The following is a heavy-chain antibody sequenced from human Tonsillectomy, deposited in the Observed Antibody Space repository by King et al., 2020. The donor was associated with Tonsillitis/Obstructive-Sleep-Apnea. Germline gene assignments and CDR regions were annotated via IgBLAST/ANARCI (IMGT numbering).Heavy chain of an antibody. CDR2: IGTAGAT. Sequence: VQLVESGGGLVQPGGSLRLSCAASGFTFSSYDMHWVRQATGKGLEWVSAIGTAGATYYPGSVKGRFTISRENAKNSLYLQMNSLRAGDTAVYYCARGSPDSSGYYYFDYWGQGTLVTVSS. D-gene: IGHD3-22*01. CDR3: ARGSPDSSGYYYFDY. CDR1: GFTFSSYD. J-gene: IGHJ4*02. V-gene: IGHV3-13*01.